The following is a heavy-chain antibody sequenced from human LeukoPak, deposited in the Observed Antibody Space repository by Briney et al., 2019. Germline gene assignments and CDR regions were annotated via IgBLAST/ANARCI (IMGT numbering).Heavy chain of an antibody. D-gene: IGHD3-16*01. CDR3: ARVKDPGGYYYYYYMYV. CDR1: GGSISSYY. V-gene: IGHV4-59*12. CDR2: IYYSGST. J-gene: IGHJ6*03. Sequence: SETLSLTCTVSGGSISSYYWSWIRQPPGKGLEWIGYIYYSGSTNYNPSLKSRVAISVDTSKNQFSLKLTSVTAADTAVYYCARVKDPGGYYYYYYMYVWGKGTTVTVSS.